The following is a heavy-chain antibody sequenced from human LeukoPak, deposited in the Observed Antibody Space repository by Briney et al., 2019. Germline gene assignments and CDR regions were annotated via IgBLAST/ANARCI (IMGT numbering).Heavy chain of an antibody. Sequence: SETLSPTCAVSGGSISSGGYSWSWIRQPPGKGLEWIGYIYHSGSTYYNPSLKSRVTISVDRSKNQFSLKLSSVTAADTAVYYCAVVVLRDYFDYWGQGTLVTVSS. CDR1: GGSISSGGYS. D-gene: IGHD2-8*01. CDR3: AVVVLRDYFDY. J-gene: IGHJ4*02. V-gene: IGHV4-30-2*01. CDR2: IYHSGST.